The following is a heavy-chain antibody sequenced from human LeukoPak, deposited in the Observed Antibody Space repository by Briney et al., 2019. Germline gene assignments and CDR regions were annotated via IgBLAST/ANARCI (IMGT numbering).Heavy chain of an antibody. CDR3: ARGADSSGYYSIFYFDY. CDR2: ISNRWSI. Sequence: PSGTLSLTCAVSGGSLSSRMWWSRVRQPPGKGLEWIGEISNRWSINYNPSLKSRVTISIDEPKDQFSLTLNSVTAADTAVYYCARGADSSGYYSIFYFDYWGQGTLVTVSS. CDR1: GGSLSSRMW. D-gene: IGHD3-22*01. V-gene: IGHV4-4*02. J-gene: IGHJ4*02.